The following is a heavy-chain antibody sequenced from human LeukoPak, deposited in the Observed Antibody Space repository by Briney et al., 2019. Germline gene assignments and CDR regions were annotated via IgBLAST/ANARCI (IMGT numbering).Heavy chain of an antibody. CDR1: GGSISSGGYS. Sequence: PSETLSLTCAVSGGSISSGGYSWSWIRQPPGKGLEWIGYIYHSGSTYYNPSLKSRVTISVDRSKNQFSLKLSSVTAADTAVYYCAREAYSGSYSDDAFDIWGQGTMVTVSS. CDR3: AREAYSGSYSDDAFDI. V-gene: IGHV4-30-2*01. J-gene: IGHJ3*02. D-gene: IGHD1-26*01. CDR2: IYHSGST.